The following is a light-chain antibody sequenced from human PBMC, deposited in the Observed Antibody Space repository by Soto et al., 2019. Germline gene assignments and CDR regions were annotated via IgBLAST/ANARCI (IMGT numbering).Light chain of an antibody. CDR1: QSISSY. Sequence: DIQMTQSPSSLSASVGDRVTITCRASQSISSYLNWYQQKPGKAPKLLIYAASSLQSGVPSRFSGSGSGTDFTLTISRLKPEDFATYYCQQNYNTPPWTFGQGTKVEIK. J-gene: IGKJ1*01. CDR3: QQNYNTPPWT. V-gene: IGKV1-39*01. CDR2: AAS.